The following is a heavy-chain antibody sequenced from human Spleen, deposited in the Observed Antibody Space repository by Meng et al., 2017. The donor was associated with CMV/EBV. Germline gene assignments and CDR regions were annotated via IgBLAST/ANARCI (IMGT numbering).Heavy chain of an antibody. D-gene: IGHD2-15*01. CDR3: AREGSQCSGGSCYGMDV. CDR2: ISSSSSTI. V-gene: IGHV3-48*04. CDR1: GFTFSSYS. Sequence: GESLKISCAASGFTFSSYSMNWVRQAPGKGLEWVSYISSSSSTIYYADSVKGRFTISRDNAKNSLYLQMNSLRAEDTAVYYCAREGSQCSGGSCYGMDVWGQGTTVTVSS. J-gene: IGHJ6*02.